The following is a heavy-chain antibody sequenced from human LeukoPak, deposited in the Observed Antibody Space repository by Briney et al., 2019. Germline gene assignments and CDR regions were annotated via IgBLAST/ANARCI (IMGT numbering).Heavy chain of an antibody. J-gene: IGHJ4*02. Sequence: GGSLRLSCAASGFTFSSYAMSWVRQAPGKGLEWVSAISGSGGSTYYADSVKGRFTISRDNSKNTLYLQMNGLRAEDTAVYYCAKAKQVWSGYGFDYWGQGTLVTVSS. CDR2: ISGSGGST. V-gene: IGHV3-23*01. CDR1: GFTFSSYA. D-gene: IGHD3-3*01. CDR3: AKAKQVWSGYGFDY.